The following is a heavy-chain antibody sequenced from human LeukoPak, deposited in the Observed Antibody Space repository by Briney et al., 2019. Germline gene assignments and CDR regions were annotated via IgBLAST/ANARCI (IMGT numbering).Heavy chain of an antibody. CDR1: GFTFNSCY. D-gene: IGHD3-10*01. J-gene: IGHJ4*02. V-gene: IGHV3-23*01. CDR2: VSAGGGST. Sequence: PGGSLRLSCAASGFTFNSCYMSWVRQAPGKGLEWVSSVSAGGGSTYYADSVKGRFTISRDNSKNTLYLQMNSLRAEDTAVYYCARLAVRGAYGGYDYWGQGTLVTVSS. CDR3: ARLAVRGAYGGYDY.